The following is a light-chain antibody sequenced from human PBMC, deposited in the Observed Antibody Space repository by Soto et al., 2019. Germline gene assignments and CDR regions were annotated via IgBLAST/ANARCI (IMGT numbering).Light chain of an antibody. CDR2: GAS. CDR3: QQYGSSSYT. CDR1: QSVSSNY. Sequence: EIVLTQSPGTLSLSPGERATLSCRASQSVSSNYLAWYQQKLGQAPRLLIYGASSRATGIPDRFSGSGSGTDFTLPISRLEPEDFAVYYCQQYGSSSYTFGQGTKLDIK. V-gene: IGKV3-20*01. J-gene: IGKJ2*01.